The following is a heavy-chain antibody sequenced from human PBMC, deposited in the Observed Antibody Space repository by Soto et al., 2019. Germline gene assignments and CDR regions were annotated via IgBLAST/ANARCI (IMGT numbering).Heavy chain of an antibody. Sequence: ASVKVSCKASGGTFSSYAISWVRQAPGQGLEWMGGIIPIFGTANYAQKFQGRVTITADKSTSTAYMELSSLRSEDTAVYYCASTKGGATITPFDYWGQGTLVTVSS. J-gene: IGHJ4*02. CDR3: ASTKGGATITPFDY. CDR2: IIPIFGTA. D-gene: IGHD1-26*01. CDR1: GGTFSSYA. V-gene: IGHV1-69*06.